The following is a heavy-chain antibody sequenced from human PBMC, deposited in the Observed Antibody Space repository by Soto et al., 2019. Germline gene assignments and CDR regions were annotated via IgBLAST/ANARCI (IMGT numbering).Heavy chain of an antibody. CDR2: ISGSGDFT. Sequence: EVQLLESGGGLVQPGGSLRLSCAASGFTFDTYAMNWVRQAPGKGLGWVSAISGSGDFTYYADSVKGRFTISRDNSKNTLYLQMNSLRAEDTAVYYCSKDCNGSGRCFSDSWGQGTLVTVSS. D-gene: IGHD2-15*01. CDR1: GFTFDTYA. CDR3: SKDCNGSGRCFSDS. V-gene: IGHV3-23*01. J-gene: IGHJ4*02.